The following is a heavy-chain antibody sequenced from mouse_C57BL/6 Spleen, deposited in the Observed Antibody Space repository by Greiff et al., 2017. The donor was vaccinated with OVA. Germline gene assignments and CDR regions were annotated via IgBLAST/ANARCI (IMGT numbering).Heavy chain of an antibody. CDR2: IYPGSGST. CDR1: GYTFTSYW. V-gene: IGHV1-55*01. J-gene: IGHJ2*01. CDR3: ARDYGSSYYFDY. D-gene: IGHD1-1*01. Sequence: QVQLQQPGAELVKPGASVKMSCKASGYTFTSYWITWVKQRPGQGLEWIGDIYPGSGSTNYNEKFKSKATLTVDTSSSTAYMQLSRLTSEDSAVYYCARDYGSSYYFDYWGQGTTLTVSS.